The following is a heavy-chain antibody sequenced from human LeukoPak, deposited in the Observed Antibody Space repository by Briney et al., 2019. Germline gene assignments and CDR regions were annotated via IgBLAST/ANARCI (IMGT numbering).Heavy chain of an antibody. V-gene: IGHV3-30*03. CDR3: ARTRLGELSFLDY. CDR1: GFTFSRYS. CDR2: ISYDGSNK. J-gene: IGHJ4*02. D-gene: IGHD3-16*02. Sequence: GGSLRLSCAGSGFTFSRYSMNWVRQAPGKGLEWVAVISYDGSNKYYADSVKGRFTISRDNSKNTLYLQMNSLRAEDTAVYYCARTRLGELSFLDYWGQGTLVTVSS.